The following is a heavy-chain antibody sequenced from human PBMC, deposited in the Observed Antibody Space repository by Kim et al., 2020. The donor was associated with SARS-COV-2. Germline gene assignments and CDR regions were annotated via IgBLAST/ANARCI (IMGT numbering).Heavy chain of an antibody. CDR2: IYYSGST. CDR3: ARDAMVRGVNYYYYYGMDV. V-gene: IGHV4-59*01. Sequence: SETLSLTCTVSGGSISSYYWSWIRQPPGKGLEWIGYIYYSGSTNYNPSLKSRVTISVDTSKNQFSLKLSSVTAADTAVYYCARDAMVRGVNYYYYYGMDVWGQGTTVTVSS. D-gene: IGHD3-10*01. J-gene: IGHJ6*02. CDR1: GGSISSYY.